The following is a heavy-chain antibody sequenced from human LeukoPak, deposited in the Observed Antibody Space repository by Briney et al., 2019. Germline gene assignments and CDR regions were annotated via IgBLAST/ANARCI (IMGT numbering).Heavy chain of an antibody. V-gene: IGHV3-7*01. Sequence: PGGSLRLSCAASGFTFSSYWMSWVRQAPGKGLEWVANIKQDGSEKYYVDSVKGRFTISRDNAKNSLYLQMNSLRAEDTAVYYCARWAVVVPAAPYYYYGMDVWGQGTTITVSS. CDR3: ARWAVVVPAAPYYYYGMDV. J-gene: IGHJ6*02. CDR1: GFTFSSYW. CDR2: IKQDGSEK. D-gene: IGHD2-2*01.